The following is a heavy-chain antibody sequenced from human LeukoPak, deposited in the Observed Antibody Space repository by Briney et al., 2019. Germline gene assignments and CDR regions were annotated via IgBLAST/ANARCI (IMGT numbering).Heavy chain of an antibody. J-gene: IGHJ5*02. CDR1: GYTFTTYG. V-gene: IGHV1-18*01. CDR2: ISGYNGNT. D-gene: IGHD3-16*01. Sequence: GASVTVSFTASGYTFTTYGIGWVRQAPGQGLEWMGWISGYNGNTNYAQKFQGRVTMTTDTSTSTAYMELRSLRSDDTAVYYCARTSHESVLYWSDPWGQGTLVNVSS. CDR3: ARTSHESVLYWSDP.